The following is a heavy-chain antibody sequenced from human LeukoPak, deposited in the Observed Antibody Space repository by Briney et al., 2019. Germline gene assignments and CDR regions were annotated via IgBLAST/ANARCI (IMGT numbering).Heavy chain of an antibody. CDR1: GYTFYNYA. D-gene: IGHD3-16*01. J-gene: IGHJ2*01. Sequence: GGSQRLSCAASGYTFYNYAVTWVRQAPGKGLEWVSSISHDGASTHYADSVKGRFTISRDNSKNTVFLQMDSLRAEDTAVYFCAKYGSGQLWLIGWYFDFWGRGTLVSVSS. CDR3: AKYGSGQLWLIGWYFDF. V-gene: IGHV3-23*01. CDR2: ISHDGAST.